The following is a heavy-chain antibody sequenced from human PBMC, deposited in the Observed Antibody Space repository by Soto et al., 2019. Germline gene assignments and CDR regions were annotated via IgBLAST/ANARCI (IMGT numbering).Heavy chain of an antibody. CDR3: AGGEMSTISFDY. CDR2: ITSDGSPI. D-gene: IGHD1-1*01. J-gene: IGHJ4*02. Sequence: QVQLVESGGGLVKPGGSLRLSCAASGFTFSDYYMSWFRQAPGKGLEWVSYITSDGSPIYYADSVRGRFTISRDSAKNSVSLQMNSLRAEDTAMYYCAGGEMSTISFDYWGQGTLVTVSS. CDR1: GFTFSDYY. V-gene: IGHV3-11*01.